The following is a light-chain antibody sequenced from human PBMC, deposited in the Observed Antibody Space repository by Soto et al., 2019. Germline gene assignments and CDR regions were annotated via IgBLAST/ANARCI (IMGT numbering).Light chain of an antibody. CDR2: DVS. Sequence: EIVLTQSPGTLSLSPGERATLSCRASQSVRSSFFAWYQQKPGQAPRLLIYDVSIRATGTPDRFSGSGSGTDFTLTINRLVPEDFAMYYCQQYEDSVLYTFGQGTKVDIK. CDR3: QQYEDSVLYT. CDR1: QSVRSSF. J-gene: IGKJ2*01. V-gene: IGKV3-20*01.